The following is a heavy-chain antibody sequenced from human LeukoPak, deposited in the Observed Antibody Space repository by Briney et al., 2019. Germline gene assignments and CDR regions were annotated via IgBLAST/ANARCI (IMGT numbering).Heavy chain of an antibody. CDR2: LYHSGST. CDR3: ARDRIVVVPAAMDYYYYGMDV. J-gene: IGHJ6*04. Sequence: SETLSLTCAVSGGSISSRNWRWGVRHPPGRGLEGIEELYHSGSTNYNPSLKSRVTISVDKSKNQFSLKLSSVTAADTAVYYCARDRIVVVPAAMDYYYYGMDVWGKGTTVTVSS. D-gene: IGHD2-2*01. V-gene: IGHV4-4*02. CDR1: GGSISSRNW.